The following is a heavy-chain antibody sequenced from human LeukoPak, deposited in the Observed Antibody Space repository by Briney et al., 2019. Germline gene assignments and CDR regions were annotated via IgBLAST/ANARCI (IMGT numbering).Heavy chain of an antibody. CDR3: ARRGAVSVSQYSYYYIDV. V-gene: IGHV3-30*01. CDR2: ISSDGSEK. Sequence: PGRSLRLSCTASGFIFRSYAMHWVRQAPGKGLEWVAIISSDGSEKYYADSVKGRFTISRDNSKNTMYLQMNSLRPDDTAVYYCARRGAVSVSQYSYYYIDVWGKGTTVTVSS. CDR1: GFIFRSYA. D-gene: IGHD5/OR15-5a*01. J-gene: IGHJ6*03.